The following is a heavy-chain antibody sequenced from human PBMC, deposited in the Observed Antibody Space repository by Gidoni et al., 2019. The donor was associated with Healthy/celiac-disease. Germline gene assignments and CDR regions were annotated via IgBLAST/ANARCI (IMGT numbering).Heavy chain of an antibody. CDR2: IYYSEST. D-gene: IGHD3-9*01. V-gene: IGHV4-31*03. CDR1: GGSISSGGYY. Sequence: QVQLQESGPGLVKPSQTLSLTFPVSGGSISSGGYYWSWIRQHPGKGLEWIGSIYYSESTYYNPSLKSRVTISVDTSKNQFSLKLSSVTAADTAVYYCARALRYFDWLEKAEYYFDYWGQGTLVTVSS. J-gene: IGHJ4*02. CDR3: ARALRYFDWLEKAEYYFDY.